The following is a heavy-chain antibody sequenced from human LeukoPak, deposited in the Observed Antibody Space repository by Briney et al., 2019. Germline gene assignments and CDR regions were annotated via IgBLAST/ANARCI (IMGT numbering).Heavy chain of an antibody. CDR1: GFTFSDYY. D-gene: IGHD3-16*01. CDR3: ATDGAYGLTH. V-gene: IGHV3-11*06. CDR2: ITSSSSYR. Sequence: PGGSLRLSCAASGFTFSDYYMSWIRQAPGEGLEWVAYITSSSSYRKYADSVKGRFTVSRDNNKDMVYLQMSSLRAEDTAVYYCATDGAYGLTHWGQGTLVTVSS. J-gene: IGHJ4*02.